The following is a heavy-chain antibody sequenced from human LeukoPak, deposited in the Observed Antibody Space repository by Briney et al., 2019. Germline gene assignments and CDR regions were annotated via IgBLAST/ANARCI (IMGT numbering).Heavy chain of an antibody. Sequence: PSETLSLTCAVSGYSISSSNWWGWIRQPSGKGLEWIGYIYYGGSTYYNPSLKSRVTMSVDTSKNQVSLKLSSVTAADTAVYYCARGVDPAAYDYWGQGTLVTVSS. CDR3: ARGVDPAAYDY. CDR2: IYYGGST. D-gene: IGHD2-2*01. J-gene: IGHJ4*02. CDR1: GYSISSSNW. V-gene: IGHV4-28*03.